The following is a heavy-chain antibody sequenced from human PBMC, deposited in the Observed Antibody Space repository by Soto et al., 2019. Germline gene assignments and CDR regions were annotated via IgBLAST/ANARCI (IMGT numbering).Heavy chain of an antibody. CDR2: ISSSSSYI. J-gene: IGHJ4*02. CDR1: GFTFSSYS. CDR3: ARDPYLVFGDLPSFDY. Sequence: EVQLVESGGGLVKPGGSLRLSCAASGFTFSSYSMNWVRQAPGKGLEWVSSISSSSSYIYYADSVKGRFTISRDNAKNSLYLQMNRLRAEDTAVYYCARDPYLVFGDLPSFDYWGQGTLVTVSS. D-gene: IGHD4-17*01. V-gene: IGHV3-21*01.